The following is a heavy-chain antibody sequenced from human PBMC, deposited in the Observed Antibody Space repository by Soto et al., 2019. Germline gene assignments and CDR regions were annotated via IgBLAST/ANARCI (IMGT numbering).Heavy chain of an antibody. CDR1: GYTFTSNW. CDR3: ARDHSIASSGAWWLDP. J-gene: IGHJ5*02. Sequence: QVQLVQSGTEVKKPGASVKISCKASGYTFTSNWIHWARRAPGQGLEWMGVINPSGDITKYAPKFQGRVTMTTDTSTNTIYMDLSSLTSEDTAVYYCARDHSIASSGAWWLDPWGQGTLVTVSS. D-gene: IGHD6-13*01. CDR2: INPSGDIT. V-gene: IGHV1-46*01.